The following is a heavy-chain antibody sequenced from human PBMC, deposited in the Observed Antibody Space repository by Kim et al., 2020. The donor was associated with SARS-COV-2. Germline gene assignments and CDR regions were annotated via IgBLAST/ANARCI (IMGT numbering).Heavy chain of an antibody. CDR2: INHSGST. V-gene: IGHV4-34*01. Sequence: SETLSLTCAVYGGSFSGYYWSWIRQPPGKGLEWIGEINHSGSTNYNPSLKSRVTISVDTSKNQFSLKLSSVTAADTAVYYCARRGSYSSSRYSRAWFDPWGQGTLVTVSS. CDR3: ARRGSYSSSRYSRAWFDP. D-gene: IGHD6-13*01. J-gene: IGHJ5*02. CDR1: GGSFSGYY.